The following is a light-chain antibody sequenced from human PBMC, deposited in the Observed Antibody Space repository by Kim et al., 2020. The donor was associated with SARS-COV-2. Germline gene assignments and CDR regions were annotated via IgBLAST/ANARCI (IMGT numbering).Light chain of an antibody. V-gene: IGKV3-15*01. CDR2: GAS. CDR1: QSVSSN. Sequence: EIVMTQSPATLSVSPGERATLSCRASQSVSSNLAWYQQKPGQAPRLLIYGASTRATGIPARFSGSGSGTEFTLTISSLQPEDFAVYYCQQYNNWPKTFGQGTKG. J-gene: IGKJ1*01. CDR3: QQYNNWPKT.